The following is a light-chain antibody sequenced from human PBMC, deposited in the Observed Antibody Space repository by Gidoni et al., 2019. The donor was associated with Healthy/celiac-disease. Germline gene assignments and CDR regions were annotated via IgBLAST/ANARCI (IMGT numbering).Light chain of an antibody. V-gene: IGKV3-20*01. Sequence: EIVWTHSPGTLSSSAGESATLSCSARQSVSSSYLAWYQQKPGQAPRLLIYGASSRATGIPDRFGGSGSGTDFTLTISRLEPEDFAVYYWQQYGSSPTFGQGTKVEIK. CDR3: QQYGSSPT. CDR1: QSVSSSY. CDR2: GAS. J-gene: IGKJ1*01.